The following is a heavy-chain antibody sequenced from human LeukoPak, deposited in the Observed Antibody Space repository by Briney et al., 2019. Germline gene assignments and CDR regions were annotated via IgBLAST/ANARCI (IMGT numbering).Heavy chain of an antibody. V-gene: IGHV4-59*01. Sequence: KASETLSLTCTVSGDSISSYYWSWIRQPPGKRLEWIGCISDSGSTNYNPSLKSRVTISVDTSKSQFSLKLSSVTAADTAVYYCARGRLLEWFDSWGQGTLVSVSS. J-gene: IGHJ5*02. D-gene: IGHD3-3*01. CDR1: GDSISSYY. CDR3: ARGRLLEWFDS. CDR2: ISDSGST.